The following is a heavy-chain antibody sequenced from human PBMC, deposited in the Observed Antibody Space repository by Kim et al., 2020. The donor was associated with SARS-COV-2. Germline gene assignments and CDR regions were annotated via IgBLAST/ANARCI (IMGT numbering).Heavy chain of an antibody. J-gene: IGHJ4*02. Sequence: NIKYSQNLQGIATLTWDTSANTAYMELSSLRSEDTAVYFCARDLLHTGFDFWGQGTLVTVSS. V-gene: IGHV1-3*01. CDR2: NI. D-gene: IGHD2-8*02. CDR3: ARDLLHTGFDF.